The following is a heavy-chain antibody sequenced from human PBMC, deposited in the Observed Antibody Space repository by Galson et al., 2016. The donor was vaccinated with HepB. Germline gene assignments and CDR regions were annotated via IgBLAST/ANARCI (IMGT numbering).Heavy chain of an antibody. V-gene: IGHV3-7*03. J-gene: IGHJ3*02. D-gene: IGHD3-22*01. CDR2: IKQNGNKK. CDR3: ASHYYNDGNVFAI. Sequence: SLRLSCAASGFMFSRYWMNWVRQAPGKGLEWVANIKQNGNKKNYGASVKDRFTISRANDKNSLYLQINSLRAEVTAMYYCASHYYNDGNVFAIWGQGTMVTASS. CDR1: GFMFSRYW.